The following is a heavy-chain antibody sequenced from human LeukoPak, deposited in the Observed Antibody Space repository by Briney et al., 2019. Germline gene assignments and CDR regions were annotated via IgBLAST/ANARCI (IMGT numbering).Heavy chain of an antibody. CDR3: AREESVGASMDV. CDR1: GGSISSGGYY. CDR2: IYYSGST. J-gene: IGHJ6*02. Sequence: SGTLSLTCTVSGGSISSGGYYWSWIRQHPGKGLEWIGYIYYSGSTYYNPSLKSRVTISVDTSKNQFSLKLSSVTAADTAVYYCAREESVGASMDVWGQGTTVTVSS. V-gene: IGHV4-31*03.